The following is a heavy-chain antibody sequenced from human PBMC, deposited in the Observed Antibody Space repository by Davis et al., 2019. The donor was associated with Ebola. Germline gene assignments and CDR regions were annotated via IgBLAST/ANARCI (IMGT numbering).Heavy chain of an antibody. J-gene: IGHJ4*02. CDR3: ASYVVG. V-gene: IGHV3-74*03. CDR2: INRDGTTK. CDR1: GLTFRDNW. Sequence: HTGGSLRLSCSVSGLTFRDNWMSWVRQVPGKGLVWVSTINRDGTTKTYADSVKGRFSVSRDNAKNMFYLQMNSLRVEDTAVYYCASYVVGWGRGTLVTVSS. D-gene: IGHD3-10*02.